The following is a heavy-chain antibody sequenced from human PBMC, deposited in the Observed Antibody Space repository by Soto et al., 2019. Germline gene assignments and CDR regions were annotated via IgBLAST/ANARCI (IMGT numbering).Heavy chain of an antibody. CDR1: GFTFSSYA. J-gene: IGHJ3*01. CDR2: ISDAAGSA. D-gene: IGHD4-17*01. Sequence: PGGSLRLSCVASGFTFSSYAMSWVRQVPGKGLEWVSTISDAAGSAYYVDSVKGRFTIPRDNSKKTLYLQMNSLRAEDSAVYNCARPYGGKIGDAPDLWGPGTMVTVSS. V-gene: IGHV3-23*01. CDR3: ARPYGGKIGDAPDL.